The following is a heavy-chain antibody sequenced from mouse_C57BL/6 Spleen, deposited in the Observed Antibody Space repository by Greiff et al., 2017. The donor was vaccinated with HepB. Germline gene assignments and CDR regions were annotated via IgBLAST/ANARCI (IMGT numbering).Heavy chain of an antibody. V-gene: IGHV1-55*01. CDR2: IYPGSGST. D-gene: IGHD2-3*01. CDR3: ARGEDGYFWFAY. Sequence: QVQLQQPGAELVKPGASVKMSCKASGYTFTSYWITWVKQRPGQGLEWIGDIYPGSGSTNYNEKFKSKATLTVDTSSSTAYMQLSSLTSEDSAVYYCARGEDGYFWFAYWGQGTLVTVSA. CDR1: GYTFTSYW. J-gene: IGHJ3*01.